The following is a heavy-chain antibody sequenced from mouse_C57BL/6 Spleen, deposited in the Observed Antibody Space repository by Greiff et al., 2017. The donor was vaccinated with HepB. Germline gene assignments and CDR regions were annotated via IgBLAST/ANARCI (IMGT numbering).Heavy chain of an antibody. D-gene: IGHD1-1*01. V-gene: IGHV1-76*01. J-gene: IGHJ4*01. CDR2: IYPGSGNT. CDR3: ARGEDYYGSSPSYAMDY. CDR1: GYTFTDYY. Sequence: QVHVKQSGAELVRPGASVKLSCKASGYTFTDYYINWVKQRPGQGLEWIARIYPGSGNTYYNEKFKGKATLTAEKSSSTAYMQLSSLTSEDSAVYFCARGEDYYGSSPSYAMDYWGQGTSVTVSS.